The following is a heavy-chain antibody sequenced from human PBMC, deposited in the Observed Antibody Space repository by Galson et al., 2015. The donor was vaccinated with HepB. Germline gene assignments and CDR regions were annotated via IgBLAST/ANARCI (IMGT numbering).Heavy chain of an antibody. CDR2: ISYDGSNK. Sequence: SLRLSCAASGFTFSSYAMHWVRQAPGKGLEWVAVISYDGSNKYYADSVKGRFTISRDNSKNTLYLQMNSLRAEDTAVYYCASSAAAGTGYYYYGMDVWGQGTTVTVSS. V-gene: IGHV3-30*04. D-gene: IGHD6-13*01. CDR1: GFTFSSYA. CDR3: ASSAAAGTGYYYYGMDV. J-gene: IGHJ6*02.